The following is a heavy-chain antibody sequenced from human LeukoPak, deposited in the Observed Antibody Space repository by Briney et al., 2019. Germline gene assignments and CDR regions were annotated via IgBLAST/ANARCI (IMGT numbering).Heavy chain of an antibody. CDR1: GYTFTSYH. D-gene: IGHD3-22*01. Sequence: ASVKVSCKASGYTFTSYHMHWVRQAPGQGLEWMGIINPSGGSTSYAQKFQGRVTMTRDTSTSTVYMELSSLRSEDTAVYYCARDHPYYYDSSGVFDYWGQGTLVTVSS. CDR2: INPSGGST. V-gene: IGHV1-46*01. J-gene: IGHJ4*02. CDR3: ARDHPYYYDSSGVFDY.